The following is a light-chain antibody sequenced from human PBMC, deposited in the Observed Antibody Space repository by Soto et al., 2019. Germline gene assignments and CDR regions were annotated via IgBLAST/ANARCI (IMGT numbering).Light chain of an antibody. Sequence: EIVLTQSPATLSLSPGERATLSCRASQSVSNSALAWYLQKPGQAPRLLIYGASSRATGIPDRFSGGGSGTDFSLTISRLEPEDFAVYYCQQRTIWPLTFGGGTRVEIK. CDR3: QQRTIWPLT. J-gene: IGKJ4*01. V-gene: IGKV3D-20*02. CDR1: QSVSNSA. CDR2: GAS.